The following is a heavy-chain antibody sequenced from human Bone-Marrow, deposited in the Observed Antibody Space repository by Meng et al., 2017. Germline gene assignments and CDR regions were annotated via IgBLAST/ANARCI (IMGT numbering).Heavy chain of an antibody. CDR1: GFTFSSNY. J-gene: IGHJ5*02. CDR2: IYSGGST. Sequence: ETLSLTCAASGFTFSSNYMSWVRQAPGKGLEWVSVIYSGGSTYYADSVKGRFTISRDNSKNTLYLQMNSLRAEDTAVYYCARVTGPSWFDPWGQGTLVTVSS. D-gene: IGHD1-20*01. V-gene: IGHV3-66*02. CDR3: ARVTGPSWFDP.